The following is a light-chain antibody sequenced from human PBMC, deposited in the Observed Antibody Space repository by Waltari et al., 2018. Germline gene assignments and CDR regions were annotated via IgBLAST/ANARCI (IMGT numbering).Light chain of an antibody. CDR2: VNSDGSH. CDR1: SGHSSHV. J-gene: IGLJ3*02. V-gene: IGLV4-69*01. Sequence: QLVLTQSPSASASLGASVKLTCTLSSGHSSHVIAWLQQQPKKGPRYLMKVNSDGSHNKGDEIPARFSGSSSGAERYLTISSLQSEDEADYYCQTGGHGTWVFGGGTKLTVL. CDR3: QTGGHGTWV.